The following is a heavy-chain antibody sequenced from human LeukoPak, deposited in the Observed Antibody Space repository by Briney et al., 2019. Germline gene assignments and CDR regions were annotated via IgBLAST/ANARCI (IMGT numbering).Heavy chain of an antibody. CDR3: ARVPPQYYDFWSGPSYYYYMDV. D-gene: IGHD3-3*01. V-gene: IGHV3-21*01. CDR2: ISSSSSYI. J-gene: IGHJ6*03. Sequence: PGGSLRLSCAASGFTFSSYSMNWVRQAPGKGLEWVSSISSSSSYIYYADSVKGRFTISRDNAENSLCLQMNSLRAEDTAVYYCARVPPQYYDFWSGPSYYYYMDVWGKGTTVTVSS. CDR1: GFTFSSYS.